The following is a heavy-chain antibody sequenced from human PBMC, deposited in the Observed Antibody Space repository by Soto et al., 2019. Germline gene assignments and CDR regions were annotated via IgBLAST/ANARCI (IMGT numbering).Heavy chain of an antibody. J-gene: IGHJ4*02. CDR2: IYYSGST. D-gene: IGHD3-10*01. CDR3: ARHGVTMVRRAIDNYFDY. CDR1: GGSISSSSYY. V-gene: IGHV4-39*01. Sequence: PSETRPFTCTVSGGSISSSSYYWGWLRHPPGKGLEWIGSIYYSGSTYYTPSLKSRVTISVDTSKNQFSLKLSSVTAADTAVYYCARHGVTMVRRAIDNYFDYWVQGTLVTVSS.